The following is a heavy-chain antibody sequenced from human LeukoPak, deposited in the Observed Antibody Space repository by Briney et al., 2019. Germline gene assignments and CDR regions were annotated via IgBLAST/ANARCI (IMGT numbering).Heavy chain of an antibody. CDR1: GFTVSSNY. V-gene: IGHV3-66*01. J-gene: IGHJ4*02. CDR2: IYSGGST. D-gene: IGHD1-20*01. CDR3: ARRFNWNFDY. Sequence: PGGSLRLSCAASGFTVSSNYMSWVRQAPGKGLEWVSVIYSGGSTYYADSVKGRFTISRDNSKNTLYLQMNSLGAEDTAVYYCARRFNWNFDYWGQGTLVTVSS.